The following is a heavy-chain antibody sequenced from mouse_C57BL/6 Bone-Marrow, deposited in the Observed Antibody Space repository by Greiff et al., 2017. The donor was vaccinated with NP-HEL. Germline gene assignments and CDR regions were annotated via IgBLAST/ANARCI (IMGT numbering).Heavy chain of an antibody. CDR1: GYTFTNYW. Sequence: QVQLKESGAELVRPGTSVKMSCKASGYTFTNYWIGWAKQSPGYGLEWIGDISPGGGYTYYTEKVKGKATLTADKSSSTAYMQFSSLTSEDSAIYYCASSLLLAVDYWGQGTTLTVAA. D-gene: IGHD2-10*01. J-gene: IGHJ2*01. CDR3: ASSLLLAVDY. V-gene: IGHV1-63*01. CDR2: ISPGGGYT.